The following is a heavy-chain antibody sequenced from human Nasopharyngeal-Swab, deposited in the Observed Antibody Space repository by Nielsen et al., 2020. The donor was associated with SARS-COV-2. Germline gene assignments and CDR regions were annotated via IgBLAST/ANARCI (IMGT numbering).Heavy chain of an antibody. CDR3: ARDGTQMGRAFDI. CDR2: IYYSGST. CDR1: GGSISSGGYY. D-gene: IGHD1-7*01. Sequence: SETLSLTCTVSGGSISSGGYYWSWIRQHPGKGLEWIGYIYYSGSTYYNPSLKSRVTISVDTSKNQFSLKLSSVTAADTAVYYCARDGTQMGRAFDIWGQGTMVTVSS. J-gene: IGHJ3*02. V-gene: IGHV4-31*03.